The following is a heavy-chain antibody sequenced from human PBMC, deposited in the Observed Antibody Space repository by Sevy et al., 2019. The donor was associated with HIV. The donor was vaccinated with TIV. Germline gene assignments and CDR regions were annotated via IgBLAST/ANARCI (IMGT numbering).Heavy chain of an antibody. CDR2: RYYRGVT. CDR1: GDSIDSNY. CDR3: ARAPTAPNGMDV. V-gene: IGHV4-59*01. D-gene: IGHD1-1*01. J-gene: IGHJ6*02. Sequence: SETLSLTCTVSGDSIDSNYWNWIRQPPGKGLEWIGYRYYRGVTNYNPSLKSRVTISVDTSKNQFSLKLRSVTAADTAVYYCARAPTAPNGMDVWGQGTTVTVSS.